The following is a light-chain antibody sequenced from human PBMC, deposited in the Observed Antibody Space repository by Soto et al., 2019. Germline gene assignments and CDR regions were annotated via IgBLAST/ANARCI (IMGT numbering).Light chain of an antibody. V-gene: IGKV3-20*01. CDR2: GAS. CDR3: QQYGGSALYT. CDR1: QSVSSSY. Sequence: EIVLTQSPGTLSLSPGERATLSCRASQSVSSSYLAWYQQKPCQPPRLLIYGASSRATGIPDRFSGSGSGTAFTIPISSLGPEDFAVYYCQQYGGSALYTFGQGTKVEIK. J-gene: IGKJ2*01.